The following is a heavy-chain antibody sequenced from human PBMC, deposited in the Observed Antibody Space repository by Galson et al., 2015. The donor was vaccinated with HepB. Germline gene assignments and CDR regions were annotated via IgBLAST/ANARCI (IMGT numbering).Heavy chain of an antibody. Sequence: SVKVSCKASGYTFTSYGISWVRQAPGQGLEWMGWISAYNGNTNYAQKLQGRVTMTTDTSTSTAYMELRSLRSDDTAVYYCARDPVGYCSSTSCYSTFFFDPWGQGTLVTVS. J-gene: IGHJ5*02. CDR2: ISAYNGNT. CDR1: GYTFTSYG. D-gene: IGHD2-2*02. V-gene: IGHV1-18*01. CDR3: ARDPVGYCSSTSCYSTFFFDP.